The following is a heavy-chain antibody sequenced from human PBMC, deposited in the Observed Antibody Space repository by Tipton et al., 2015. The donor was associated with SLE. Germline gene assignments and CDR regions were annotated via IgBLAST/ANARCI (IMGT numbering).Heavy chain of an antibody. CDR2: IYTTRST. CDR1: GGSISSGSYY. V-gene: IGHV4-61*02. Sequence: TLSLTCTVSGGSISSGSYYWSWIRQPAGKGLEWIGRIYTTRSTNYNPSLKSRVTMSLDTSKNQFSLKLSSVTAADTAVYSCAKGAARFPDCWGEGSLVTVSS. J-gene: IGHJ4*02. CDR3: AKGAARFPDC. D-gene: IGHD6-6*01.